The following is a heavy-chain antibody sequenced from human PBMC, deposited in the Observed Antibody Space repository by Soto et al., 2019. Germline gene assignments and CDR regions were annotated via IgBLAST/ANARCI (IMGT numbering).Heavy chain of an antibody. CDR2: IYYSGST. Sequence: QVQLQESGPGLVKPSETLSLTCTVSGDSISPYSWSWIRQPPGKGLEWIGYIYYSGSTNYNPSVKSRLTISVDTSKNQISLKLSSVTAADTAMYYCAREKGGDYFDYWGQGTLVTVSS. J-gene: IGHJ4*02. CDR3: AREKGGDYFDY. D-gene: IGHD1-26*01. CDR1: GDSISPYS. V-gene: IGHV4-59*01.